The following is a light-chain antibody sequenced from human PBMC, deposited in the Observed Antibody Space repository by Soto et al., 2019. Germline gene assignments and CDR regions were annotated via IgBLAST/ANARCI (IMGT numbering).Light chain of an antibody. Sequence: EIVMTQSPATLSVSPGERATLSCRASQSVGSNLAWYQQKPGQAPRLLIYGASTRATGIPARFSGSGSEPEFTLTISSLQSEDFAIYFCQQYNNWPPDRTFGQGTKVEIK. V-gene: IGKV3-15*01. CDR3: QQYNNWPPDRT. J-gene: IGKJ1*01. CDR1: QSVGSN. CDR2: GAS.